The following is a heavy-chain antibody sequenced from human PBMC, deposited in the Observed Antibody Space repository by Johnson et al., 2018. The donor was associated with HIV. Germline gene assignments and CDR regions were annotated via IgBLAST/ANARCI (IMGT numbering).Heavy chain of an antibody. Sequence: VQLVESGGGLVQPGGSLRLSCAASGFTFSSYDMHWVRQATGKGLEWVAAVGTAGDTFYPGSVKGRFTISREDAKNSLYLQMNSLRADDTALYYCARDVTAGNDAFDIWGQGTMVTVSS. D-gene: IGHD1-1*01. CDR1: GFTFSSYD. CDR2: VGTAGDT. V-gene: IGHV3-13*01. CDR3: ARDVTAGNDAFDI. J-gene: IGHJ3*02.